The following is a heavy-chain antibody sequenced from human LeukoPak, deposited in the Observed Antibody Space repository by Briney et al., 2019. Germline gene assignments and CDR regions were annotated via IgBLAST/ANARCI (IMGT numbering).Heavy chain of an antibody. J-gene: IGHJ4*02. CDR1: GFTFDDYA. CDR3: AKDLTSSTSCFDY. V-gene: IGHV3-9*01. Sequence: GGSLRLSCTVSGFTFDDYAMHWARHTPGKGLEWVAGITWNRDNIGYGDSVKGRFTISRDNVKNVLYLQMNSLRPEDTALYYCAKDLTSSTSCFDYWGQGTLVTVSS. D-gene: IGHD2-2*01. CDR2: ITWNRDNI.